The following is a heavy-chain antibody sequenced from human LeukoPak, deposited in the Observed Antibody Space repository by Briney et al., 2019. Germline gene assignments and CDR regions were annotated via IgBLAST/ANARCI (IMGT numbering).Heavy chain of an antibody. Sequence: SETLSLTCIVSGGSISSYYWNWIRQPPGKGLEWIGYIYYSGSTRYNPSLMSRVTISVDTSKNRFSLKLSSVTAADTAVYYCARDLAVPGSWYFDLWGRGTLVTVSS. CDR1: GGSISSYY. J-gene: IGHJ2*01. V-gene: IGHV4-59*01. CDR3: ARDLAVPGSWYFDL. CDR2: IYYSGST. D-gene: IGHD6-19*01.